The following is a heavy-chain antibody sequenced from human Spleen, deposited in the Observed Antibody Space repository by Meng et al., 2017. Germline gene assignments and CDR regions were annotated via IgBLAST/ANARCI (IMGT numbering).Heavy chain of an antibody. V-gene: IGHV3-23*01. D-gene: IGHD3-22*01. CDR1: GFTFSSYA. Sequence: GESLKISCAASGFTFSSYAMSWVRQAPGKGLEWVSAISGSGSTIYYADSVKGRFTISRDNAKNSLYLQMNSLRAEDTAVYYCARDQYYYDSSGYYYGGKYYFDYWGQGTLVTVSS. J-gene: IGHJ4*02. CDR3: ARDQYYYDSSGYYYGGKYYFDY. CDR2: ISGSGSTI.